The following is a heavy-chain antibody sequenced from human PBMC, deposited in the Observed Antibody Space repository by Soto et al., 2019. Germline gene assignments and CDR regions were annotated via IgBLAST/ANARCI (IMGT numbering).Heavy chain of an antibody. CDR2: INPSGGTT. CDR3: AISRSEYDILSLDY. V-gene: IGHV1-46*01. J-gene: IGHJ4*02. Sequence: ASVKVSCKASGYTFTSYYMHWVRQAPGQGLEWMGIINPSGGTTSYAQNFQGRVTMTRDTSTSTVYMEVSRLRFEDTAVYYCAISRSEYDILSLDYWGQGTLVTVSS. CDR1: GYTFTSYY. D-gene: IGHD3-9*01.